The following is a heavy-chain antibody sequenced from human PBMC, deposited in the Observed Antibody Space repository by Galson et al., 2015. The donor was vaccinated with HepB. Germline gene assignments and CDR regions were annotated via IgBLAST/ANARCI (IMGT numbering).Heavy chain of an antibody. Sequence: SVKVSCKASGYTFTSYGISWVRQAPGQGLEWMGWISAYNGNTNYAQKLQGRVTMTTDTSTSTAYMELRSLRSDDTAVYYCARDYVPDYGDYVEEGPDYWGQGTLVTVSS. D-gene: IGHD4-17*01. CDR3: ARDYVPDYGDYVEEGPDY. J-gene: IGHJ4*02. CDR1: GYTFTSYG. CDR2: ISAYNGNT. V-gene: IGHV1-18*01.